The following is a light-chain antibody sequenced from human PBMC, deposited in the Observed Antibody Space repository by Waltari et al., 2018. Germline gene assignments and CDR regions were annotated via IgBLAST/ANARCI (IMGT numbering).Light chain of an antibody. CDR3: QQRSNWLQLT. Sequence: EIVLTQSPATLSLSPGERATLSCRASQSVSSYLAWYQQKPGQAPRLLIYDASNRATGIQARFSGSGSGTDFTLTISSLEPEDFAVYYCQQRSNWLQLTFGGGTKVEIK. J-gene: IGKJ4*01. CDR1: QSVSSY. CDR2: DAS. V-gene: IGKV3-11*01.